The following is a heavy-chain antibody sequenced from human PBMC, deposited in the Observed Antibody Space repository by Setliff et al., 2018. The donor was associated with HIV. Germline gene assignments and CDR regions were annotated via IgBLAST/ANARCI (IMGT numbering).Heavy chain of an antibody. D-gene: IGHD3-16*01. J-gene: IGHJ4*02. CDR2: ISGSGGIT. V-gene: IGHV3-23*01. Sequence: GGSLRLSCVTSGFTFTNYGMTWVRQAPGEGLEYVSAISGSGGITYYADSVKGRFTVSRDDSKNTMYLQMDSLKTEDTAVYYCTTDLNWGGGSYWGQGTLVTVSS. CDR3: TTDLNWGGGSY. CDR1: GFTFTNYG.